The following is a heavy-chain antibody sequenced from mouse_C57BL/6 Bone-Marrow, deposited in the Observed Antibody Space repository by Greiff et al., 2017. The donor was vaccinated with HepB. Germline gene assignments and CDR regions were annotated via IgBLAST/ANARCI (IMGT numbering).Heavy chain of an antibody. J-gene: IGHJ3*01. V-gene: IGHV1-54*01. CDR1: GYAFTNYL. CDR2: INPGSGGT. CDR3: AREGYDYDVGFAY. D-gene: IGHD2-4*01. Sequence: VMLVESGAELVRPGTSVKVSCKASGYAFTNYLIEWVKQRPGQGLEWIGVINPGSGGTNYNEKFKGKATLTADKSSSTAYMQLSSLTSEDSAVYFCAREGYDYDVGFAYWGQGTLVTVSA.